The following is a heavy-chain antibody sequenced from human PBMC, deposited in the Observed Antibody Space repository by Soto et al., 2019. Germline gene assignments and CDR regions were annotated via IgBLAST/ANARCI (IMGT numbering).Heavy chain of an antibody. CDR3: VREPRYCSGGSCSIMGDAFDI. CDR1: GFTVTEIY. D-gene: IGHD2-15*01. Sequence: LRXSCVASGFTVTEIYMNWVRQAPGKGLDCVSVIYNEFTDYADSVRGRFSISTDSSKNALYLQMNSLRAEDSAVYYCVREPRYCSGGSCSIMGDAFDIWGQGTMVTVSS. CDR2: IYNEFT. J-gene: IGHJ3*02. V-gene: IGHV3-66*01.